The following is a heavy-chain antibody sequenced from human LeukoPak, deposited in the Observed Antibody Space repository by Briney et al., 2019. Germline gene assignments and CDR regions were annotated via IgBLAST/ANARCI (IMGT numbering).Heavy chain of an antibody. V-gene: IGHV3-74*01. Sequence: PGGSLRLSCAASGFTFSNYWMYWVRQAPGKGLGWVSRIDSDGITTNYADSVKGRLATSRDNAKNTLYLQMSSLRAEDTAVYYCARSFLDQRSSWAASWGQGTLVTVSS. D-gene: IGHD6-13*01. CDR1: GFTFSNYW. CDR2: IDSDGITT. CDR3: ARSFLDQRSSWAAS. J-gene: IGHJ5*02.